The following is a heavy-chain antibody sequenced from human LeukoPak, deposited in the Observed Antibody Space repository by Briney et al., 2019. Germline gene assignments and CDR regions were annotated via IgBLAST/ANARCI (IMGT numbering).Heavy chain of an antibody. Sequence: SETLSLTCTVSGGSISSYYWSWLRQPPGKGLEWIGYIYYSGSTNYNPSLKSRVTISVDTSKNQFSLKLSSVTAADTAVYYCARAPLWFGIPFDPWGQGTLVTVSS. D-gene: IGHD3-10*01. CDR2: IYYSGST. CDR1: GGSISSYY. J-gene: IGHJ5*02. CDR3: ARAPLWFGIPFDP. V-gene: IGHV4-59*01.